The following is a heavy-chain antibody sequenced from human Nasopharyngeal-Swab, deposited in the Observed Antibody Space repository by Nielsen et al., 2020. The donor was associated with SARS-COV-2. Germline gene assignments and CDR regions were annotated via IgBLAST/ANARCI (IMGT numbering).Heavy chain of an antibody. D-gene: IGHD5-12*01. V-gene: IGHV1-8*01. CDR2: MNPNSGNT. CDR3: ARGFIVATIFHYYYYMDV. J-gene: IGHJ6*03. Sequence: WVGQAPGQGLEWMGWMNPNSGNTGYAQKFQGRVTMTRNTSISTAYMELSSLRSEDTAVYYCARGFIVATIFHYYYYMDVWGKGTTVTVSS.